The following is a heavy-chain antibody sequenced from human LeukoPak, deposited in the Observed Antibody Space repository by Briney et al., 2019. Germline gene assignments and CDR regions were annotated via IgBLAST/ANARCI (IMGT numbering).Heavy chain of an antibody. J-gene: IGHJ3*02. V-gene: IGHV1-18*01. CDR3: ARGGRWELPRPYAFDI. D-gene: IGHD1-26*01. Sequence: ASVKVSCKSSAYTFTSYGISWVRQAPGQGLEWMGWISVYNGHTNYAQNLQGRVTMTTDTSTSTAYMDLRSLRSDDTAVYYCARGGRWELPRPYAFDIWGQGTMVTVSS. CDR2: ISVYNGHT. CDR1: AYTFTSYG.